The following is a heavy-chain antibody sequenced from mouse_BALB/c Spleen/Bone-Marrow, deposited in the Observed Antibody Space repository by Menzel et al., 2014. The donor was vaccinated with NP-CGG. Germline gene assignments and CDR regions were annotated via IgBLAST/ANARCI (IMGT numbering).Heavy chain of an antibody. Sequence: QVHVKQSGAELVKPGASVKLSCKASGYTFTSYDTNWVRQRPEQGLERIGWTFPGDGCTKYNEKFKGKATLTTDKSSSTAYMQLSRLTSEDSAVYFCASYYDGVMDYWGQGTSVTVSS. CDR2: TFPGDGCT. V-gene: IGHV1S56*01. D-gene: IGHD2-3*01. CDR3: ASYYDGVMDY. J-gene: IGHJ4*01. CDR1: GYTFTSYD.